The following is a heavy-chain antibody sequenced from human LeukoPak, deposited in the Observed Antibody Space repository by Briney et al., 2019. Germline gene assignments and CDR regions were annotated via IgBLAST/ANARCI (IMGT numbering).Heavy chain of an antibody. CDR1: GFTFSSYA. CDR2: ISYDGSNK. J-gene: IGHJ4*02. D-gene: IGHD3-10*01. Sequence: PGGSLRLSCAASGFTFSSYAMHWVCQAPGKGLEWVAVISYDGSNKYYADSVKGRFTISRDNSKNTLYLQMNSLRAEDTAVYYCARTMVRGVILATFDYWGQGTLVTVSS. CDR3: ARTMVRGVILATFDY. V-gene: IGHV3-30*04.